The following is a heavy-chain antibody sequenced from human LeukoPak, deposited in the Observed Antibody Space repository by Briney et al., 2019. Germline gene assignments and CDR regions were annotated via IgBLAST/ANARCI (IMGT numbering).Heavy chain of an antibody. Sequence: PGGSLRLSCAASGFTFSSYAMSWVRQAPGKGLEWVSAISGSGGSTYYADSVKGRFTISRDNSKNTLYLQMNSLRAEDTAVYYCAKANPVPDSSGYYYSQSYYFDYWGQGTLVTVSS. CDR1: GFTFSSYA. CDR2: ISGSGGST. J-gene: IGHJ4*02. D-gene: IGHD3-22*01. CDR3: AKANPVPDSSGYYYSQSYYFDY. V-gene: IGHV3-23*01.